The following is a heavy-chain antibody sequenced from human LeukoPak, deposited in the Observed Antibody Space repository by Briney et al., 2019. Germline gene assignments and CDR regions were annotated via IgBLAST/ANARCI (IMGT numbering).Heavy chain of an antibody. D-gene: IGHD2-8*02. CDR2: IYYSGST. V-gene: IGHV4-59*01. CDR1: GGSISSYY. Sequence: PSETLSLTCSVPGGSISSYYWSWIRQPPGKGLEWIGYIYYSGSTNYSPSLKSRVTISVDTSKNQFSLKLSSVTAADTAVYYCARKGLTGGLDYWGQGTLVTVSS. J-gene: IGHJ4*02. CDR3: ARKGLTGGLDY.